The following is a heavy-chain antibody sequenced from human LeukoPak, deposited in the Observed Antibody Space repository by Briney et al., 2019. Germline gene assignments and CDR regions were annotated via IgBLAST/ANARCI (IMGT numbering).Heavy chain of an antibody. J-gene: IGHJ4*02. CDR2: ISGSGVST. D-gene: IGHD2-15*01. CDR3: AKGQAAIDY. V-gene: IGHV3-23*01. CDR1: GFTLSSYP. Sequence: GGSLRLSCVASGFTLSSYPLSWVRQAPGKGLEWVSAISGSGVSTYFADSVKGRSTISRDNSKNTLYLQMNSLRAEDTAVYYCAKGQAAIDYWGQGTLVTVSS.